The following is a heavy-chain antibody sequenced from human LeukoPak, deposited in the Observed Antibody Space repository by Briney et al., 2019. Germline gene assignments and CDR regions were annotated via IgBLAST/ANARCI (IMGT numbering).Heavy chain of an antibody. CDR3: ARGLGIAVADQFDY. CDR1: GGSISSYY. V-gene: IGHV4-4*07. D-gene: IGHD6-19*01. CDR2: IYTSGST. J-gene: IGHJ4*02. Sequence: SETLSLTCTVSGGSISSYYWSWIRQPVGKGLEWIGRIYTSGSTNYNPSLKSRVTMSVDTSKNQFSLKLSSVTAADTAVYYCARGLGIAVADQFDYWGQGTLVTVSS.